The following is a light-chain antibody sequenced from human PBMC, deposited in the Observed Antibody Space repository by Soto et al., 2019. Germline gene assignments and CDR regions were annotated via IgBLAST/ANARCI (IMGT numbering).Light chain of an antibody. CDR3: QQDWT. J-gene: IGKJ1*01. CDR1: QTISSTY. V-gene: IGKV3-20*01. Sequence: ESVLTQSPGTLSLSPGERATLSCRASQTISSTYLAWYQQRPGQAPRLLIYGASNRATGIPDRFSGSGSGTDFTLTINRLEPEDFAVYHCQQDWTFGQGTKVDIK. CDR2: GAS.